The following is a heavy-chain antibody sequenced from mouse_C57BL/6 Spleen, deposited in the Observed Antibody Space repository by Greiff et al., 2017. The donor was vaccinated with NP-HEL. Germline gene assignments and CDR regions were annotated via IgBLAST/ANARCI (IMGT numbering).Heavy chain of an antibody. J-gene: IGHJ4*01. CDR1: GYTFTSYW. CDR3: ARSLTTVVPHYYAMDY. CDR2: IDPSDSYT. D-gene: IGHD1-1*01. V-gene: IGHV1-69*01. Sequence: QVQLQQPGAELVMPGASVKLSCKASGYTFTSYWMHWVKQRPGQGLEWIGEIDPSDSYTNYNQKFKGKSTLTVDKSSSTAYMQLSSLTSEDSAVYYCARSLTTVVPHYYAMDYWGQGTSVTVSS.